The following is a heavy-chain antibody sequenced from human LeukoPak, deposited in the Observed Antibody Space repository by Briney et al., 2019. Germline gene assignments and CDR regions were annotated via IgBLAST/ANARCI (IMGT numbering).Heavy chain of an antibody. J-gene: IGHJ4*02. Sequence: SETLSLTCAVYGVSLNGYYWTWIRQSPGKGLEWIGEINHTGATNYKASLKSRLTITIDTSKSQFSLKLSFVTAADSGVYYCVRGVLVMVYGALDYWGQGTQVTVSS. CDR3: VRGVLVMVYGALDY. V-gene: IGHV4-34*01. CDR1: GVSLNGYY. D-gene: IGHD2-15*01. CDR2: INHTGAT.